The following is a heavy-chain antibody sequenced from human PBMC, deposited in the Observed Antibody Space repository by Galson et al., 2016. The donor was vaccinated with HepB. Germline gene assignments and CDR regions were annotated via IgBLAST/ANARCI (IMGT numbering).Heavy chain of an antibody. D-gene: IGHD3-10*01. CDR3: VRSLGSGSQAYYGMDV. J-gene: IGHJ6*04. V-gene: IGHV1-46*03. CDR2: INPSGGSA. CDR1: GYTFTSYR. Sequence: SVKVSCKASGYTFTSYRMHWVRQAPGQGLEWMGIINPSGGSASYAQKFQDRVTMIRDTSTSTVYMELSSLRSEDTAVYYCVRSLGSGSQAYYGMDVWGKGTTVTVSS.